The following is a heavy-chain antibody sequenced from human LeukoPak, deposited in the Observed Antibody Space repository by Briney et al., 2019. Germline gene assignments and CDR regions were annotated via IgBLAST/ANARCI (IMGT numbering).Heavy chain of an antibody. CDR1: GFTFSSYA. Sequence: PGGSLRHSCAASGFTFSSYAMSWVRQAPGKGLEWVSAISGSGGSTYYADSVKGRFTISRDNSKNTLYLQMNSLRAEDTAVYYSAKDRVARNNWFDPWGQGTLVTVSS. CDR2: ISGSGGST. CDR3: AKDRVARNNWFDP. J-gene: IGHJ5*02. V-gene: IGHV3-23*01.